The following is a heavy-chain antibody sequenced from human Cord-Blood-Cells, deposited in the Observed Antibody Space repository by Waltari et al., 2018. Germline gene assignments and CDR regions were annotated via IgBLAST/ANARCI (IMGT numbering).Heavy chain of an antibody. CDR3: ARGPGYGDAFDI. V-gene: IGHV1-2*04. CDR1: GYTCTGYY. CDR2: INPKSGGT. D-gene: IGHD6-13*01. J-gene: IGHJ3*02. Sequence: QVQLVQSGGEEQKPGASVKVSGKASGYTCTGYYMPRGRQAPGQGLGWMGWINPKSGGTNYAQKFQGWVTMTRDTSISTAYMELSRLRSDDTAVYYCARGPGYGDAFDIWGQGTMVTVSS.